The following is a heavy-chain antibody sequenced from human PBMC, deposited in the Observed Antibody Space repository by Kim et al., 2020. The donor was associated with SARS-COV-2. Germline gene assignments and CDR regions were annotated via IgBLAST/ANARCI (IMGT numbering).Heavy chain of an antibody. J-gene: IGHJ3*02. CDR2: IRSKSNSYET. CDR3: ARGPPYSESYWDACDI. V-gene: IGHV3-73*01. D-gene: IGHD1-26*01. Sequence: GGSLRLSCAASGLTLSGSAIHWVRQASGTGLEWVGRIRSKSNSYETAYAASVEGRFTISRDDSKNTAYLQMNSLKTEDTAVYYCARGPPYSESYWDACDIWGQGTMVTVSS. CDR1: GLTLSGSA.